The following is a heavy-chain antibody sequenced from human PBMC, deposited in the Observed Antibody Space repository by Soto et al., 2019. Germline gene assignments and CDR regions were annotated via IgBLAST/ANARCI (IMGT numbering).Heavy chain of an antibody. CDR1: GFTFSSYG. CDR2: ISYDGSNK. Sequence: PVGSLRLSCAASGFTFSSYGMHWVRQAPGKGLEWVAVISYDGSNKYYADSVKGRFTISRDNSKNTLYLQMNSLRAEDTAVYHCAKGKGVGYSYGPLDYWGQGTLVTVSS. D-gene: IGHD5-18*01. CDR3: AKGKGVGYSYGPLDY. V-gene: IGHV3-30*18. J-gene: IGHJ4*02.